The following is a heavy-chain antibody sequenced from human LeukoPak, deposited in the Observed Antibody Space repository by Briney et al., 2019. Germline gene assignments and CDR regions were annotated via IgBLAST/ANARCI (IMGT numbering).Heavy chain of an antibody. D-gene: IGHD2-21*02. J-gene: IGHJ4*02. V-gene: IGHV3-30*04. CDR2: ISYDGSNK. CDR1: GFTFNSYA. Sequence: GGSLRLSCAASGFTFNSYAMHWVRQAPGKGLEWVAVISYDGSNKYYADSVKGRFTISRDNSKNTLYLQMNSLRTEDTAVYYCARNHVTSNYFDYWGQGTLVTVSS. CDR3: ARNHVTSNYFDY.